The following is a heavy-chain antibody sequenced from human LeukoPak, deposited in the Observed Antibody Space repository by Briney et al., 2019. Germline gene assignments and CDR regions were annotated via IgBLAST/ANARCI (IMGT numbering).Heavy chain of an antibody. CDR2: INPNSGGT. J-gene: IGHJ6*02. CDR3: ARGGITGTTNYYYGMDV. D-gene: IGHD1-7*01. V-gene: IGHV1-2*02. Sequence: GASVKVSCKASGYTYTGYNMHWVRQAPGQGLEWMGWINPNSGGTNYAQKFQGRVTMTRDTSISTAYMELSRLRSDDTAVYYCARGGITGTTNYYYGMDVWGQGTTVTVSS. CDR1: GYTYTGYN.